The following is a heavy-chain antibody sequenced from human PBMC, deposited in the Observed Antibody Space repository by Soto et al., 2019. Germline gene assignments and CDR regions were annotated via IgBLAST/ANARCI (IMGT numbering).Heavy chain of an antibody. J-gene: IGHJ6*02. CDR1: GGSISSSSYY. Sequence: QLQLQESGPGLVKPSETLSLTCTVSGGSISSSSYYWGWIRQPPGKGLEWIGSIYYSGSTYYNPSLKSRVTISVDTSKNQFSLKLSSVTAADTAVYYCARTDVVWFGELNVWGQGTTVTVSS. D-gene: IGHD3-10*01. CDR3: ARTDVVWFGELNV. V-gene: IGHV4-39*01. CDR2: IYYSGST.